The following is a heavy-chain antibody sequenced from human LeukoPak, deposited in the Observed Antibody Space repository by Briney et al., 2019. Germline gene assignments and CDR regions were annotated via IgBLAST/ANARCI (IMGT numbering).Heavy chain of an antibody. D-gene: IGHD3-10*01. Sequence: GGSLRLSCAASGFTFSSYAMSWVRQAPGKGLEWVSAISGSGGSTYYADSVKGRFTISRDNSKNTLHLQMNSLRAEDTAVYYCGKGGSSFYYGSGSLYYFDYWGQGTLVTVSS. J-gene: IGHJ4*02. V-gene: IGHV3-23*01. CDR2: ISGSGGST. CDR1: GFTFSSYA. CDR3: GKGGSSFYYGSGSLYYFDY.